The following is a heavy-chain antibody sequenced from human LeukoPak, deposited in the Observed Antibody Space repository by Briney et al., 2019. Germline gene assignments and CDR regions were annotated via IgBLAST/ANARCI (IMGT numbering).Heavy chain of an antibody. CDR2: ICSNDNNT. CDR1: GFTFSSYA. D-gene: IGHD2-15*01. Sequence: GGSLRLSCAASGFTFSSYAMNWVRQAPGKGLEWVSAICSNDNNTYYANSVKGRFTTSRDNSKNTLSLQLNSLRAEDTAVYYCAKGTSSSCYSAPNYWGQGTLVTVSS. V-gene: IGHV3-23*01. CDR3: AKGTSSSCYSAPNY. J-gene: IGHJ4*02.